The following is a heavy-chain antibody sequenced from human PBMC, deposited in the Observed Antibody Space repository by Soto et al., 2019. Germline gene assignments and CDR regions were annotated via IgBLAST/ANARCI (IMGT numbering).Heavy chain of an antibody. D-gene: IGHD5-18*01. CDR2: IYYSGST. J-gene: IGHJ4*02. CDR3: ARDAGYLIFDY. Sequence: PSETLSLTCTVSGGSISSYYWSWIRQPPGKGLEWIGYIYYSGSTNYNTSLKSRVTILVDTSKNQFSLKLSSVTAADTAVYYCARDAGYLIFDYWGQGTMVTVSS. CDR1: GGSISSYY. V-gene: IGHV4-59*01.